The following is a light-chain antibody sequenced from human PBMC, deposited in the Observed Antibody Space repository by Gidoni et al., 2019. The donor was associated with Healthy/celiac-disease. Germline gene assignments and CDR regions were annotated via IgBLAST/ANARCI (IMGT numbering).Light chain of an antibody. CDR3: QQYGSAPPLT. CDR1: QSVSSSY. Sequence: EIVCTQSPGTLSLSPGERATLSCRARQSVSSSYLAWYQQKPGQAPRLLIYGASSRATGIPDRFSGSGSGTDFTLTISRLEPEDFAVYYCQQYGSAPPLTFGGGTKVEIK. V-gene: IGKV3-20*01. CDR2: GAS. J-gene: IGKJ4*01.